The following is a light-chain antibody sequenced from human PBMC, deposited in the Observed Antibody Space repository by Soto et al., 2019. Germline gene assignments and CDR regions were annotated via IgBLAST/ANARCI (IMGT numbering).Light chain of an antibody. CDR2: GAY. CDR3: QHYNSYSIT. V-gene: IGKV3-20*01. CDR1: QSVRNIY. Sequence: EIVLTQSPGTLSLSPGERATLSCRASQSVRNIYLAWYQQKPGQAPRLLIYGAYTRATGIPVRFSGSGSGTEFTLTISSLQPDDFATYYCQHYNSYSITFGQGTRLEIK. J-gene: IGKJ5*01.